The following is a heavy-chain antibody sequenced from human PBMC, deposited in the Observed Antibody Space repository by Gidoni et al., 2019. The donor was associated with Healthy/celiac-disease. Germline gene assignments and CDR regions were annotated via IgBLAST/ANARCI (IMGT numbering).Heavy chain of an antibody. CDR3: ARDHCSGGSCSRVIDY. D-gene: IGHD2-15*01. CDR2: IYYSGST. J-gene: IGHJ4*02. Sequence: QVQLQESGPGLVKPSQTLSLTCTVSGGSLSSGGYYWSWIRQHPGKGLELIGYIYYSGSTYYNPSLKSRVTISVDTSKNQFPLKLSSVTAADTAVYYCARDHCSGGSCSRVIDYWGQGTLVTVSS. V-gene: IGHV4-31*03. CDR1: GGSLSSGGYY.